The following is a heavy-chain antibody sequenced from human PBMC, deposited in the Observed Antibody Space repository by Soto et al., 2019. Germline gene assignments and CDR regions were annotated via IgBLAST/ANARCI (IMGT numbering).Heavy chain of an antibody. CDR2: ISSNGGST. Sequence: PGGSLRLSCSASGFTFTNYAIHWIRQTPGKGLEYVSAISSNGGSTYYADSVEGRFTISRDNSKNTVFPQMSSLRTEDTAVYYCVARYCSTTTCYQVDYWGQGTLVTVSS. CDR1: GFTFTNYA. J-gene: IGHJ4*02. V-gene: IGHV3-64D*06. CDR3: VARYCSTTTCYQVDY. D-gene: IGHD2-2*01.